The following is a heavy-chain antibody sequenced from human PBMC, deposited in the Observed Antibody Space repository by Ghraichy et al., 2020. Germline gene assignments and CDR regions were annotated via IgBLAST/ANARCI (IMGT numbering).Heavy chain of an antibody. Sequence: GGSLRLSCAASGFTFSIYGMHWVRQAPGKGLEWVAYKRHDGSNEYFADSVKGRFTISRDNSKNTLYLQMNSLRAEDTAVYYCAKDLGGDYRSFDYRGQGTLVTVSS. CDR3: AKDLGGDYRSFDY. CDR2: KRHDGSNE. CDR1: GFTFSIYG. D-gene: IGHD2-21*01. V-gene: IGHV3-30*02. J-gene: IGHJ4*02.